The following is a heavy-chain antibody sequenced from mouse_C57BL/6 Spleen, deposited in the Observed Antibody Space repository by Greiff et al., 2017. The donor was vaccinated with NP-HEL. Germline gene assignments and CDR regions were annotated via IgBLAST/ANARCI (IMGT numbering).Heavy chain of an antibody. V-gene: IGHV5-17*01. J-gene: IGHJ2*01. CDR3: ARRRDYALDY. CDR1: GFTFSDYG. Sequence: EVQLVESGGGLVKPGGSLKLSCAASGFTFSDYGMHWVRQAPEKGLEWVAYISSGSSTIYYADTLKGRFTISRDNAKNTLFLQMTSLRSEDTAMYYCARRRDYALDYWGQGTTLTVSS. D-gene: IGHD2-4*01. CDR2: ISSGSSTI.